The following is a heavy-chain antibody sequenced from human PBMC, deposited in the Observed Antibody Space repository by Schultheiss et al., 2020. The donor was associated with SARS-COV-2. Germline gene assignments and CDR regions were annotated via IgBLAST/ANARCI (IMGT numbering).Heavy chain of an antibody. D-gene: IGHD4-17*01. V-gene: IGHV4-59*01. CDR1: GGSISSYY. CDR3: AREVYGDYVDN. CDR2: IYYSGST. J-gene: IGHJ4*02. Sequence: SQTLSLTCTVSGGSISSYYWSWIRQPPGKGLEWIGYIYYSGSTNYNPSLKSRVTISVDTSKNQFSLKLSSVTAADTAVYYCAREVYGDYVDNWGQGTLVTVSS.